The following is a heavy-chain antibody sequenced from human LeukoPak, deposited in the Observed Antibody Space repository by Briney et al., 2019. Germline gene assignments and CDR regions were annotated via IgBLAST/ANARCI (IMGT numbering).Heavy chain of an antibody. D-gene: IGHD5-24*01. CDR2: IIPILGIT. CDR3: ARVEMATTAGFDY. Sequence: SVKVSCKASGGTFSNYAITWVRQAPGQGLEWMGRIIPILGITNYAQKFQGRVTITADKSTSTAYMELSSLTSEDTAVYYCARVEMATTAGFDYWGQGTLVTVSS. J-gene: IGHJ4*02. V-gene: IGHV1-69*04. CDR1: GGTFSNYA.